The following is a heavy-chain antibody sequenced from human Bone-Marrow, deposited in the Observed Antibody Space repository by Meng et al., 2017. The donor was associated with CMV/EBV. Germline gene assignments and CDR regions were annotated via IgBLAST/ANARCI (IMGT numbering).Heavy chain of an antibody. CDR1: GFTIGDYA. D-gene: IGHD2-8*01. J-gene: IGHJ4*02. CDR2: IRSKTFGGTT. CDR3: AVPSYVLDY. V-gene: IGHV3-49*04. Sequence: GGSLRLSCKVSGFTIGDYAMTWVRQAPGKGLEWVGFIRSKTFGGTTDYAASVKGRFTISRDNAKNSLYLQMNSLRAEDTAVYYCAVPSYVLDYWGQGTLVTVSS.